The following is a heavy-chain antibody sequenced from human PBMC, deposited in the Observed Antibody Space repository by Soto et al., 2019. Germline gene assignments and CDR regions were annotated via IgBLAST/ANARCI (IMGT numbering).Heavy chain of an antibody. J-gene: IGHJ6*02. CDR1: GFTFSSYD. Sequence: PGGSLRLSCAASGFTFSSYDMHWVRQAPGKGLEWVAVISYDGSNKYYADSVKGRFTISRDNSKNTLYLQMNSLRAEDTAVYYCAKESTGYDFWSGYYQYYYYGMDVWGQGTTVTVS. V-gene: IGHV3-30*18. D-gene: IGHD3-3*01. CDR3: AKESTGYDFWSGYYQYYYYGMDV. CDR2: ISYDGSNK.